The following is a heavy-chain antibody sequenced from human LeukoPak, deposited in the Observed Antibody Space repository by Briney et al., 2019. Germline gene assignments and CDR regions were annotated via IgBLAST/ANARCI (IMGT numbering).Heavy chain of an antibody. Sequence: GGSPRLSCAASGFTFSSYSMNWVRQAPGKGLEWVSSISSSSSYIYYADSVKGRFTISRDNAKNSLYLQMNSLRAEDTAVYYCARPYNYYGSGSYCYGYWGQGTLVTVSS. CDR1: GFTFSSYS. CDR3: ARPYNYYGSGSYCYGY. CDR2: ISSSSSYI. D-gene: IGHD3-10*01. J-gene: IGHJ4*02. V-gene: IGHV3-21*01.